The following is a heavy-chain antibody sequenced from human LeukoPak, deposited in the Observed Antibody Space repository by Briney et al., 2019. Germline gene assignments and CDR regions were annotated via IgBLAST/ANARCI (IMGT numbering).Heavy chain of an antibody. D-gene: IGHD1-14*01. Sequence: GEPLKISSKGSGYSFTSYWIGWVRQIPGKGLESMGIIYPGDSDIKYSPSFHGQVTISADQSISTPLLQWSSLKASDTAMYCCTRHRKRGNRPDYWGQGTLVTVAS. V-gene: IGHV5-51*01. CDR2: IYPGDSDI. CDR1: GYSFTSYW. CDR3: TRHRKRGNRPDY. J-gene: IGHJ4*02.